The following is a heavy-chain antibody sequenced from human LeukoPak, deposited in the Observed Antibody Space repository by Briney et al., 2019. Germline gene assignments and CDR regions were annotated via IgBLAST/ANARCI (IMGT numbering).Heavy chain of an antibody. D-gene: IGHD5-18*01. CDR2: INHSGST. Sequence: SETLSLTCAVYGGSFSGYYWSWIRQPPGKGLEWIGEINHSGSTNYNPSLKSRVTISVDTSKNQFSLKLSSVTAADTAVYYCARATWMQLWYTFDPWGQGTLVTVSS. J-gene: IGHJ5*02. CDR1: GGSFSGYY. CDR3: ARATWMQLWYTFDP. V-gene: IGHV4-34*01.